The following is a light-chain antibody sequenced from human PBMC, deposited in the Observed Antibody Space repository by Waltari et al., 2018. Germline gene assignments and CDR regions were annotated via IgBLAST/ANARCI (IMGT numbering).Light chain of an antibody. V-gene: IGLV3-25*03. CDR2: KDS. J-gene: IGLJ3*02. CDR3: QSADSSGTWV. CDR1: ALPKQY. Sequence: SYELTQPPPVSVSPGQTARITCPGAALPKQYAYWYQQKPGQAPVVVICKDSERPSGIPERLSGASSGTTVTLTISGVQAEDEADYYCQSADSSGTWVFGGGTKLTVL.